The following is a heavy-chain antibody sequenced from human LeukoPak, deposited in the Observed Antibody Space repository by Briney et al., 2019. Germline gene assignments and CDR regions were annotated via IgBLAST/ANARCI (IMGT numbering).Heavy chain of an antibody. CDR3: ASPMAWAHNRRDSDY. J-gene: IGHJ4*02. V-gene: IGHV4-39*07. CDR2: IYYSGST. Sequence: SETLSLTCTVSGGSISSSSYYWGWIRQPPGKGLEWIGSIYYSGSTYYNPSLKSRVTISVDTSKNQFSLKLSSVTAADTAVYYCASPMAWAHNRRDSDYWGLGTLVTVSS. CDR1: GGSISSSSYY. D-gene: IGHD5-24*01.